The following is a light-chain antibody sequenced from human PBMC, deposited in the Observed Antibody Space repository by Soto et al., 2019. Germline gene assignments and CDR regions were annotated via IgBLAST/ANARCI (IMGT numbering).Light chain of an antibody. J-gene: IGKJ4*01. Sequence: EIVLTQSPATLSLSPGERAALSCRASQSVSSHLAWYQQKPVQAPRLLIYDASNRATGIPARFSGSGSGTDFTLIISSLEPEDLAVSYCQQRSNWPLTFGGGTKVEIK. V-gene: IGKV3-11*01. CDR1: QSVSSH. CDR2: DAS. CDR3: QQRSNWPLT.